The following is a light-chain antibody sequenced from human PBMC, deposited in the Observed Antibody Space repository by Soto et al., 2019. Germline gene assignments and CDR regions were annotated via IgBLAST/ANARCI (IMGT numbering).Light chain of an antibody. CDR3: SSYTSSSTLVV. CDR1: SSDIGGYNY. CDR2: DVS. J-gene: IGLJ3*02. V-gene: IGLV2-14*03. Sequence: QSVLTQPASVSGSPGQSITISCTGSSSDIGGYNYVSWYQHHPGKAPYLLISDVSNRPSGVSNRFSGSKSGNTASLTISGLQTEDEADYYCSSYTSSSTLVVFGGGTKLTVL.